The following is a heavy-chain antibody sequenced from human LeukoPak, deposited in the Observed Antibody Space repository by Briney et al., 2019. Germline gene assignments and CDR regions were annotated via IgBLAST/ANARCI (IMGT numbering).Heavy chain of an antibody. J-gene: IGHJ6*03. CDR1: GGSISSYY. CDR3: ARGGQYYYYFIDV. D-gene: IGHD3-16*01. V-gene: IGHV4-59*01. CDR2: IYYTGST. Sequence: SETLSLTCTVSGGSISSYYWSWIRQPPGKGLEWIGHIYYTGSTNYIPSLKSRVTISVDTSKNQYSLKLSSVTAADTAVYYCARGGQYYYYFIDVWGKGTTVTVSS.